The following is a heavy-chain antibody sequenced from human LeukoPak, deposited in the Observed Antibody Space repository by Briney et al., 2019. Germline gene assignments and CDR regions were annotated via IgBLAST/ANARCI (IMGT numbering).Heavy chain of an antibody. D-gene: IGHD5-24*01. J-gene: IGHJ4*02. Sequence: SETLSLTCTVSGGSISSSSYYWGWIRQPPGKGLEWIGSIYYSGSTYYNPSLKSRVTISVDTSKNQFSLKLSSVTAADTAVYYCARDGEMATIENYFGYWGQGTLVTVSS. CDR3: ARDGEMATIENYFGY. CDR1: GGSISSSSYY. CDR2: IYYSGST. V-gene: IGHV4-39*07.